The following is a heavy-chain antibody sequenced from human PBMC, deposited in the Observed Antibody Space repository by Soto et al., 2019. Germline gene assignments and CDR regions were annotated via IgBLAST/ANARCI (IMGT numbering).Heavy chain of an antibody. J-gene: IGHJ4*02. CDR3: AKVIGSPNNWNSGGFDY. Sequence: GESLRLSCAASRFTFSSYAMSCVRQAPGKGLEWDSAISGRGGRTYYAEAGKGRFTISRDNSKNTLYLQMNSLRSADTAVDYCAKVIGSPNNWNSGGFDYWGQGTLVTVSS. CDR2: ISGRGGRT. CDR1: RFTFSSYA. D-gene: IGHD1-20*01. V-gene: IGHV3-23*01.